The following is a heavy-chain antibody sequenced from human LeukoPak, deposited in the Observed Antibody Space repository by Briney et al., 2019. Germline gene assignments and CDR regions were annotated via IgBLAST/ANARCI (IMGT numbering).Heavy chain of an antibody. CDR3: ARVAAEVVGVPGAIGFGWVRRDYYYMDV. D-gene: IGHD2-2*02. CDR1: GYTFINHW. V-gene: IGHV1-46*01. Sequence: ASVKVSCKASGYTFINHWMHWVRQAPGQGLEWVGLINPTGTTTLYAQKFQGRVTMTRDMSTSTVYMEMSRLRSEDTAVYYCARVAAEVVGVPGAIGFGWVRRDYYYMDVWGKGTTVTVSS. CDR2: INPTGTTT. J-gene: IGHJ6*03.